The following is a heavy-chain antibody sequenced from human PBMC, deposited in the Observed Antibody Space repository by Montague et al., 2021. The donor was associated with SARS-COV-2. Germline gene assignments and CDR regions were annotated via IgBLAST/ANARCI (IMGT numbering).Heavy chain of an antibody. CDR3: ARDNMGSIDY. J-gene: IGHJ4*02. D-gene: IGHD1-26*01. CDR1: GFTFSTYY. CDR2: MSYDGSSR. V-gene: IGHV3-30*04. Sequence: SLRLSCAASGFTFSTYYMHWVRQAPGKGLEWVAIMSYDGSSRYHXDSVKGRFTISRDNSRNTLYLQMDSLRSEDTAVYYCARDNMGSIDYWGQGTLVTVSS.